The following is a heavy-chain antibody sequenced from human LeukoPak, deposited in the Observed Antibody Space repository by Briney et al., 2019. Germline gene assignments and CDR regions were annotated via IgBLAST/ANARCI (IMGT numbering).Heavy chain of an antibody. V-gene: IGHV3-48*02. CDR1: GFTFSGYT. Sequence: GGSLRLPCAASGFTFSGYTMNWVRQAPGKGLEWVSYISGSSTTIYYADSVRGRFTISRDNAKNSLYLQMNSLRDEDTAVYYCARASSAFDIWGQGTMVTVSS. J-gene: IGHJ3*02. CDR2: ISGSSTTI. CDR3: ARASSAFDI.